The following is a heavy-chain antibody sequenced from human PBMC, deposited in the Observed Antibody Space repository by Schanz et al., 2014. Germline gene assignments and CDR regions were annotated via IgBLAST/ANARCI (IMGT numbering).Heavy chain of an antibody. J-gene: IGHJ4*02. D-gene: IGHD6-13*01. V-gene: IGHV1-2*04. Sequence: QVQLVQSGAEMKKPGASVKVSCKASGYTFTGYYMHWVRQAPGQGLEWMGWINPNSGTTNYAQKFQGWVTMTRDTSISTAYMELSRLKSDDTAVYYCASSGAGYSSSWDFDYWGQGTLVSVSS. CDR3: ASSGAGYSSSWDFDY. CDR2: INPNSGTT. CDR1: GYTFTGYY.